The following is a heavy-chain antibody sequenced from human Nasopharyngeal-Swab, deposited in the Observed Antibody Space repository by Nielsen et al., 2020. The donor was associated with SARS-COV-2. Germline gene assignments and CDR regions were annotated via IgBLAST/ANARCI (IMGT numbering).Heavy chain of an antibody. CDR2: INHGGST. CDR1: GGSFSGYY. V-gene: IGHV4-34*01. Sequence: SETLSLTCAVYGGSFSGYYWGWIRQPPGKGLEWIGEINHGGSTNYNPSLKSRVTISVDTSKNQFSLKLSSVTAADTAVYYCARIYGRLWGYFDYWGQGALVTVSS. CDR3: ARIYGRLWGYFDY. J-gene: IGHJ4*02. D-gene: IGHD2-21*01.